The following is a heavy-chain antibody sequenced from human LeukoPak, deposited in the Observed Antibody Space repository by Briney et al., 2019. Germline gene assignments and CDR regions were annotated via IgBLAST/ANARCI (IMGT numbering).Heavy chain of an antibody. CDR3: AKGEHYYDRLVVLYY. CDR2: ISYDGSNK. Sequence: GGSLRLSCAASGFTFSSYGMHWVRQAPGKGLEWVAVISYDGSNKYYADSVKGRFTISRDNSKKTLYLQINTVRAEDTAVQDCAKGEHYYDRLVVLYYWGEGNLVTVS. CDR1: GFTFSSYG. D-gene: IGHD3-22*01. V-gene: IGHV3-30*18. J-gene: IGHJ4*02.